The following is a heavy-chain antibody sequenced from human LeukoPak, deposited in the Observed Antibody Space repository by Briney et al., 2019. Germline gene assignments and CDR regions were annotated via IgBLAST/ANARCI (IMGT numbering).Heavy chain of an antibody. D-gene: IGHD3-22*01. CDR1: GFTFSAYS. V-gene: IGHV3-21*01. J-gene: IGHJ3*02. CDR3: ARDSSAYYTFDI. Sequence: GGSLRLSCAASGFTFSAYSMNWVRQAPGKGLEWVSSISSSGGYIFDADSVKGRFTISRDNAKNSLYLQMNSLRAEDTAVYYCARDSSAYYTFDIWGQGTMVTVSS. CDR2: ISSSGGYI.